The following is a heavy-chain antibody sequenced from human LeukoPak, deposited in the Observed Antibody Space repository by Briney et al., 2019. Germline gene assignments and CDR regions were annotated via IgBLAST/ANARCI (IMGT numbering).Heavy chain of an antibody. D-gene: IGHD2-2*01. CDR3: ARYCSSTSCYSDAFDI. CDR1: GGTFSSYA. CDR2: IIPIFGTA. V-gene: IGHV1-69*06. Sequence: GSSVKVSCKASGGTFSSYAISWVRQAPGQGLEWMGRIIPIFGTANYAQKFQGRVTITADKSTSTAYMELSSLRSEDTAVYYCARYCSSTSCYSDAFDIWGQGTMVTVSS. J-gene: IGHJ3*02.